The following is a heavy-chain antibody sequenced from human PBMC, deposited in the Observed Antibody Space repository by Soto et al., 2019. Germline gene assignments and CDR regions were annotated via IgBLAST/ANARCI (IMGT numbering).Heavy chain of an antibody. Sequence: EVQLVESGGGLVQPGGSLRLSCAASGFTFSSYSMNWVRQAPGKGLEWVSYISSSSSTIYYADSVKGRFTISRDNAKNSLYLQMNSLRDEDTAVYYCARAHIVATIGTEGNDYWGQGTLVTVSS. D-gene: IGHD5-12*01. CDR2: ISSSSSTI. V-gene: IGHV3-48*02. CDR3: ARAHIVATIGTEGNDY. CDR1: GFTFSSYS. J-gene: IGHJ4*02.